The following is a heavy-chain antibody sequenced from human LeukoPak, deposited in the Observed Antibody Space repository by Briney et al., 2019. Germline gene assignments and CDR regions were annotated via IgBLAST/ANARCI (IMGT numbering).Heavy chain of an antibody. CDR1: GYSISSGYY. CDR3: ARVGAVVTVIDY. CDR2: IYYSGST. D-gene: IGHD4-23*01. V-gene: IGHV4-38-2*02. Sequence: SETLSLTCTVSGYSISSGYYWGWIRQPPGKGLEWIGSIYYSGSTYYNPSLKSRVTISVDTSKNQFSLKLSSVTAADTAVYYCARVGAVVTVIDYWGQGTLVTVSS. J-gene: IGHJ4*02.